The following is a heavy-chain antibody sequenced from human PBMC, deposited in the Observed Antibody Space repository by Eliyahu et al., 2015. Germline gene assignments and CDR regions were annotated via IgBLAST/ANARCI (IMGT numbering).Heavy chain of an antibody. CDR2: ISSNGGST. V-gene: IGHV3-64D*06. CDR1: GFTFXRYA. J-gene: IGHJ4*02. D-gene: IGHD1-1*01. Sequence: EVQLVESGGGLVQPGGSLXLSCSASGFTFXRYAMHWVRQAPGKGLEYVSAISSNGGSTHYADSVKGRFTISRDNSKNTLYLQMSSLRAEDTAVYYCVKDHSWNWNDGALGYWGQGTLVTVSS. CDR3: VKDHSWNWNDGALGY.